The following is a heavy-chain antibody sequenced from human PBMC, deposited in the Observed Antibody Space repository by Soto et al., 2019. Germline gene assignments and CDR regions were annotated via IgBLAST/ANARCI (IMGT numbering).Heavy chain of an antibody. CDR2: IYYSGST. J-gene: IGHJ3*02. V-gene: IGHV4-31*03. CDR3: ARVGLRFLERGAFDI. CDR1: GGSISSGGYY. Sequence: PSETLSLTCTVSGGSISSGGYYWSWIRQHPGKGLEWIGYIYYSGSTYYNPSLKSRVTISVDTSKNQFSLKLSSVTAADTAVYYCARVGLRFLERGAFDIWGQGTMVTVSS. D-gene: IGHD3-3*01.